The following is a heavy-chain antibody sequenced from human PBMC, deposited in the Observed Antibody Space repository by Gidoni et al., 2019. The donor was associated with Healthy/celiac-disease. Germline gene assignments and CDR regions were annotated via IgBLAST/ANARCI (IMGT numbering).Heavy chain of an antibody. CDR3: VKGGYQWLGPGSFDY. J-gene: IGHJ4*02. D-gene: IGHD6-19*01. V-gene: IGHV3-64D*06. Sequence: EVQLVASGGGLVQPGGSLRLSCSASGFPFRSSAMHWVRQAPGKGLEYVSASSSNGGSTYYADSVKGRFTISRDNSKNTLYLQMSSLRAEDTAVYYCVKGGYQWLGPGSFDYWGQGTLVTVSS. CDR1: GFPFRSSA. CDR2: SSSNGGST.